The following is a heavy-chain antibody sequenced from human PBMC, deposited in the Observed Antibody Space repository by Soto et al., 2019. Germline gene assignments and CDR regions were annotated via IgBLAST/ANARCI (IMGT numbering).Heavy chain of an antibody. CDR1: GGSFSAYY. D-gene: IGHD1-26*01. Sequence: SETLSLTCAVYGGSFSAYYWSWVRQPPGKGLEWIGEIIHSESTKYNPSLKSRVTISVDTSKNQFSLRLSSVTAADTAVYYCARQRPTDGRWEFANYYGMDVWGQGTPVTVSS. CDR2: IIHSEST. V-gene: IGHV4-34*12. CDR3: ARQRPTDGRWEFANYYGMDV. J-gene: IGHJ6*02.